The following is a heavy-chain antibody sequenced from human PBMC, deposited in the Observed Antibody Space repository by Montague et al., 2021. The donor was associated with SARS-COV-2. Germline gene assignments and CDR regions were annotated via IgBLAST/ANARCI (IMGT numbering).Heavy chain of an antibody. V-gene: IGHV4-31*03. CDR3: ARVRGLTIFGVVGPFDY. CDR2: LYYNEST. CDR1: GVVVLRRRSY. Sequence: TLSLTCTVSGVVVLRRRSYEHTSDLQSLAYLVCRLHLYYNESTYYNPSLKSRVTISVDTSKNQFSLKLSSVTAADTAVYYCARVRGLTIFGVVGPFDYWGQGTLVTVSS. D-gene: IGHD3-3*01. J-gene: IGHJ4*02.